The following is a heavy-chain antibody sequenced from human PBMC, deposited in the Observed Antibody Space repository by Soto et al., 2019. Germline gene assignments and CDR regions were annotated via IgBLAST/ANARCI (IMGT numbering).Heavy chain of an antibody. D-gene: IGHD2-2*01. CDR1: GGTFSSYT. CDR3: AREGAVPAATGFDY. CDR2: IIPIHGIA. J-gene: IGHJ4*02. V-gene: IGHV1-69*08. Sequence: QVQLVQSGAEVKKPGSSVKVSCKASGGTFSSYTISWVRQAPGQGLEWMGRIIPIHGIANYAQKFQGRVTITADKSTSTAYMELSSLRSEDTAVYYCAREGAVPAATGFDYWGQGTLVTVSS.